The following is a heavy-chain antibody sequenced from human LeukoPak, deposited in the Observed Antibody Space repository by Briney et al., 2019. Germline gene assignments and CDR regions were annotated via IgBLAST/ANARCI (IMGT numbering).Heavy chain of an antibody. CDR3: AIENRRPGGFFDY. V-gene: IGHV3-23*01. CDR2: ISGGAGST. Sequence: PGGSLRLSCAASEFTFSNYALNWVRQAPGKGLEWVSGISGGAGSTYYPDSVKGRFTISRANSKNTLYLQTKSLRARDTAVYYCAIENRRPGGFFDYWGQGTLVTVSS. D-gene: IGHD6-6*01. CDR1: EFTFSNYA. J-gene: IGHJ4*02.